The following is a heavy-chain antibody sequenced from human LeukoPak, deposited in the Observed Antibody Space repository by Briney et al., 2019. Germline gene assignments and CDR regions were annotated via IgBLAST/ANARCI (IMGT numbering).Heavy chain of an antibody. J-gene: IGHJ4*02. CDR3: ARDPGYYGSGSSY. CDR2: IKQDGSEK. CDR1: GFTFSSYW. D-gene: IGHD3-10*01. V-gene: IGHV3-7*01. Sequence: GGSLRLSCAASGFTFSSYWMSWVRQAPGEGLEWVANIKQDGSEKYYVDSVKGRFTISRDNAKNSLYLQMNSLSAEDTAVYYCARDPGYYGSGSSYWGQGTLVTVSS.